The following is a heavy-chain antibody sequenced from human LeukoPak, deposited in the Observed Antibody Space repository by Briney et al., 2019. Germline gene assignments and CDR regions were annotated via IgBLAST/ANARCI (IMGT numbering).Heavy chain of an antibody. J-gene: IGHJ4*02. CDR2: IHYSGST. D-gene: IGHD3-9*01. CDR3: ARELRSYDILTGYYKYFDY. V-gene: IGHV4-31*03. Sequence: SQTLSLTCTVSGGSISSGAYYWSWIRQHPGKGLEWIGYIHYSGSTYYNPSLKSRVTILVDTSKNQFSLKLISVTAADTAVYYCARELRSYDILTGYYKYFDYWGQGTLVTVSS. CDR1: GGSISSGAYY.